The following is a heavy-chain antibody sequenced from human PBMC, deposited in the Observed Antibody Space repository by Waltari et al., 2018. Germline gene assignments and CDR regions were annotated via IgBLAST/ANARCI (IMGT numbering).Heavy chain of an antibody. CDR2: IYHSVSS. CDR1: GGSISSGGYS. D-gene: IGHD3-16*01. Sequence: QLQLQESGSGLVKPSQTLSLTCAVSGGSISSGGYSWSWIRQPPGKGLEWIGYIYHSVSSYYNPSLKSRVTISVDRSKNQFSLKLSSVTAAETAVYYCARTPPPVRAKGEYYFDYWGQGTLVTVSS. V-gene: IGHV4-30-2*01. J-gene: IGHJ4*02. CDR3: ARTPPPVRAKGEYYFDY.